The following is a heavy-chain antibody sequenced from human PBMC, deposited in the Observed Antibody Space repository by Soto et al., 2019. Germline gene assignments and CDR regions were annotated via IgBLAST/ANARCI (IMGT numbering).Heavy chain of an antibody. D-gene: IGHD2-21*02. CDR2: LSSSGSTI. V-gene: IGHV3-48*03. CDR3: ASGPSDHKNWLDP. J-gene: IGHJ5*02. CDR1: GFTFSNYE. Sequence: GGSLRLSCAASGFTFSNYEMNWVRQAPGKGLEWISYLSSSGSTIYYADSVKGRFTISRDNAKNSLFLQMNSLRAEDTALSFCASGPSDHKNWLDPWDRGTRVTVSS.